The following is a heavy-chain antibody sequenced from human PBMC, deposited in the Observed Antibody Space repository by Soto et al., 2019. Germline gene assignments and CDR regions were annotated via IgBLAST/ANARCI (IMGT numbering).Heavy chain of an antibody. Sequence: PSETLSLTCTVSGGSISSSSYYWGWIRQPPGKGLEWIGSIYYSGSTYYNPSLKSRVTISVDTSKNQFSLKLSSVTAADTAVYYCARHCGGGYYDFWSGYPHTWFDPWGQGTLVTVSS. V-gene: IGHV4-39*01. J-gene: IGHJ5*02. CDR3: ARHCGGGYYDFWSGYPHTWFDP. CDR2: IYYSGST. CDR1: GGSISSSSYY. D-gene: IGHD3-3*01.